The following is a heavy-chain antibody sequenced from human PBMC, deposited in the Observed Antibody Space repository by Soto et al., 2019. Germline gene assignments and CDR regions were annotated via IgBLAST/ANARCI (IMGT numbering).Heavy chain of an antibody. CDR3: ARDSGTSDY. V-gene: IGHV3-7*01. CDR2: IKQDGSER. CDR1: GFTFSTHW. Sequence: EVQLVESGGGLVQPGGSLRLSCAASGFTFSTHWMSWVRQAPGKGLEWVANIKQDGSERYYVDSVKGRFTISRDNAKNSLYLQMNSLRAEDTAVYYCARDSGTSDYWGQGTLVTVSS. J-gene: IGHJ4*02. D-gene: IGHD1-1*01.